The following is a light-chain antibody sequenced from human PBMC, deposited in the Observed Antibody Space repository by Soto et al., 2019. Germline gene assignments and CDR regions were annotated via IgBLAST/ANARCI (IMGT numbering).Light chain of an antibody. CDR1: SSNIGNNA. V-gene: IGLV1-36*01. CDR2: YDD. Sequence: QSVLTQPPSVSEAPRQRVTISCSGSSSNIGNNAVIWYQQLPGKAPKLLIYYDDLLPSGVSDRFSGSKSGTSASLAISGLQSEDEADYYCAAWGDSLNGWVFGGGTKVTVL. J-gene: IGLJ3*02. CDR3: AAWGDSLNGWV.